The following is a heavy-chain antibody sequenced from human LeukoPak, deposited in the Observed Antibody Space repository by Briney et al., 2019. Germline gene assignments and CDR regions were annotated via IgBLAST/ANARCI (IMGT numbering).Heavy chain of an antibody. Sequence: PGGSLRLSCGASGFTFSSYWMSWVRQAPGKGLEWVANIKQDGREKYYVDSVKGRFTISRDNAKNSLYLQMNSLRAEDTAVYYCARFRTAMQLWKGYYFDYWGQGTLDTVSS. D-gene: IGHD5-18*01. CDR3: ARFRTAMQLWKGYYFDY. J-gene: IGHJ4*02. CDR1: GFTFSSYW. V-gene: IGHV3-7*01. CDR2: IKQDGREK.